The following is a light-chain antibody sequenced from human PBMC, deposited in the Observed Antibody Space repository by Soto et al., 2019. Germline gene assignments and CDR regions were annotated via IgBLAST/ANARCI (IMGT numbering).Light chain of an antibody. CDR3: SSCAGNTNPYV. CDR1: SSDIGGYNY. V-gene: IGLV2-8*01. CDR2: EVS. J-gene: IGLJ1*01. Sequence: QSALTQPPSASGSPGQSVTISCTGTSSDIGGYNYVSWYQHHPGKAPKLIIWEVSKRPSGVPDRFSGSKSVNTASLTVSGLQAEDEADYYCSSCAGNTNPYVFGTGTKLTVL.